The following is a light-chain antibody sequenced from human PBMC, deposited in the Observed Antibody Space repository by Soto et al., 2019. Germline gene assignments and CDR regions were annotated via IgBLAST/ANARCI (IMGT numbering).Light chain of an antibody. V-gene: IGKV1-9*01. Sequence: DIQLPQSPSFLSASVGDRVTIPCRASQGISSDLAWYQQNPGKAPKLLIYAASTLQNGVPSTFSGSGSGTEFTLTISSLQPEDFGTYYCQQFKSYPITCGQGTHWRL. CDR2: AAS. CDR1: QGISSD. CDR3: QQFKSYPIT. J-gene: IGKJ5*01.